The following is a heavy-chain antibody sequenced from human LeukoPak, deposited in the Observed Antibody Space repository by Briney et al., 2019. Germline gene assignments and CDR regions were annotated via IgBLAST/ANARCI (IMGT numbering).Heavy chain of an antibody. Sequence: SDPMPVNRTLTLTLACTFSGFSLSTRRVGVGWIRQPPGKALERLALISWDVNQRFSPSLNSRLTITKDTSKNQVVLTLTSVDPVDTATYYCAHSDDYGSGSYYNSYFDYWGQGTLVTVSS. J-gene: IGHJ4*02. CDR2: ISWDVNQ. CDR1: GFSLSTRRVG. V-gene: IGHV2-5*02. D-gene: IGHD3-10*01. CDR3: AHSDDYGSGSYYNSYFDY.